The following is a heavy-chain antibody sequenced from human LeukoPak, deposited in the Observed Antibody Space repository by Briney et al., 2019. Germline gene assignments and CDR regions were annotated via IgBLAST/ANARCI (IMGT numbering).Heavy chain of an antibody. J-gene: IGHJ4*02. Sequence: SETLSLTCAVYGGSFSGYYWSWIRQPPGKGLEWIGEINHSGSTNYNPSLKSRVTISVDTSKNQFSLKLSSVTAADTAVYYCARGNYDFWSARTQKNNYFDYWGQGTLVTVSS. CDR1: GGSFSGYY. D-gene: IGHD3-3*01. CDR2: INHSGST. CDR3: ARGNYDFWSARTQKNNYFDY. V-gene: IGHV4-34*01.